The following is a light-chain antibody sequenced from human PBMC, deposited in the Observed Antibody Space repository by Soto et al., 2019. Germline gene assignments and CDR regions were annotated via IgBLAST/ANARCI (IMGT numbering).Light chain of an antibody. J-gene: IGLJ1*01. CDR1: SSSIGAGYE. V-gene: IGLV1-40*01. Sequence: QSVLTQPPSVSGAPGQRVTISCSGTSSSIGAGYEVHWYHQLPGTAPKLVVSGNGNRPSGVPDRLSASKSGTSASLAITGLQAEDEGQYYCQSYDKRLNAYVFGTGTQLTVL. CDR2: GNG. CDR3: QSYDKRLNAYV.